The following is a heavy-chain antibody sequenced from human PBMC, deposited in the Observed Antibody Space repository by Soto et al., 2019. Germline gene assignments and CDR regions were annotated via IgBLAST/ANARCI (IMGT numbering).Heavy chain of an antibody. D-gene: IGHD6-6*01. J-gene: IGHJ6*03. CDR1: GFSLSRYD. CDR2: ISSNGVGT. Sequence: SLILYCSTSGFSLSRYDKDWVRQAPGRGLEYVSGISSNGVGTYYANSVQGRFTISRDNSKNTVYLQMGSLRPEDMAVYYCARRARPDFYYMDVWGKGTTVSVSS. V-gene: IGHV3-64*01. CDR3: ARRARPDFYYMDV.